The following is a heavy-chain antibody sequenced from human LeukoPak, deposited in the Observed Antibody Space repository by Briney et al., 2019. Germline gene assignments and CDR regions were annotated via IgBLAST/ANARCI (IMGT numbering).Heavy chain of an antibody. J-gene: IGHJ4*02. D-gene: IGHD5-18*01. CDR2: ISGSGGST. CDR3: ARGQRRHTDLAPSFDY. CDR1: GFTFSSYA. Sequence: GGSLRLSCAASGFTFSSYAMSWVRQAPGKGLEWVSAISGSGGSTYYADSVKGRFTTSRDNAKNSLYLQMNSLRAEDTAVFYCARGQRRHTDLAPSFDYWGQGILVTVSS. V-gene: IGHV3-23*01.